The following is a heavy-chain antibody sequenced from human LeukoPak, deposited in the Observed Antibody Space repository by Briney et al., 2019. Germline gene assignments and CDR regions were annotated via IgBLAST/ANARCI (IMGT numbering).Heavy chain of an antibody. CDR3: ARGSSGRDY. CDR2: INHSGST. V-gene: IGHV4-34*01. J-gene: IGHJ4*02. Sequence: PSETLSLTCAVYGGSFSGYYWSWIRQPPGKGLEWIGEINHSGSTNYNPSLKSRVTISVDTSKNQLSLKLSSVTAADTAVYYCARGSSGRDYWGQGTLVTVSS. CDR1: GGSFSGYY. D-gene: IGHD6-19*01.